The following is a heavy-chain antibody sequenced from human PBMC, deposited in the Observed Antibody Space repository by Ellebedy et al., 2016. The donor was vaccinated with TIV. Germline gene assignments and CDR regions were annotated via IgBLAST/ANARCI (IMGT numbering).Heavy chain of an antibody. CDR1: GGTFSSYA. J-gene: IGHJ5*02. Sequence: SVKVSXXASGGTFSSYAISWVRQAPGQGLEWMGGFIPIFGTANYAQKFQGRVTITADESTSTAYMELSSLRSEDTAVYYCARDIVVVPAAANWFDPWGQGTLVTVSS. V-gene: IGHV1-69*13. CDR2: FIPIFGTA. D-gene: IGHD2-2*01. CDR3: ARDIVVVPAAANWFDP.